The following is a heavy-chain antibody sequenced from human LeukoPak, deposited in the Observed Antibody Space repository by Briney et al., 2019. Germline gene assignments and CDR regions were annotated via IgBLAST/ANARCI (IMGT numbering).Heavy chain of an antibody. V-gene: IGHV4-59*11. Sequence: SETLSLTCTVSGGSISSRYWSWLRQPPGKGREGIGYIYYSGRTNYNPSLKSRVTISVDTSKNQFSLKLSSVSAADTAVYYCARAYSSSWYVNWFDPWGQGTLVTVSS. CDR2: IYYSGRT. CDR1: GGSISSRY. J-gene: IGHJ5*02. CDR3: ARAYSSSWYVNWFDP. D-gene: IGHD6-13*01.